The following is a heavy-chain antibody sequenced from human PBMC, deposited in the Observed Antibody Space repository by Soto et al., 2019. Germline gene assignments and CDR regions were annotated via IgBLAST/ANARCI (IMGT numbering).Heavy chain of an antibody. V-gene: IGHV1-69*02. CDR1: GGTFSSYT. Sequence: ASVKVSCKASGGTFSSYTISWVRQAPGQGLEWMGRIIPILGIANYAQKFQGRVTITADKSTSTAYMELSSLRSEDTAVYYCARVAPLYDFWSGYTPDYYYYLDDWGKGTTFTVPS. J-gene: IGHJ6*03. CDR3: ARVAPLYDFWSGYTPDYYYYLDD. CDR2: IIPILGIA. D-gene: IGHD3-3*01.